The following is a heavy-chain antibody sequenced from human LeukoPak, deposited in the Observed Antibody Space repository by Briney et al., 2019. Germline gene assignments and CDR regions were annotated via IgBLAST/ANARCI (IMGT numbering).Heavy chain of an antibody. D-gene: IGHD6-13*01. CDR1: GYIFSGYT. V-gene: IGHV1-2*02. CDR2: INPNSGGT. CDR3: ARDLAAAAGPGRFDY. Sequence: ASVKVSCKASGYIFSGYTMHWVRQAPGQGLEWMGWINPNSGGTNYAQKFQDRVTMTRDTFISTAYMELSRLRSDDTAVYYCARDLAAAAGPGRFDYWGQGTLVTVSS. J-gene: IGHJ4*02.